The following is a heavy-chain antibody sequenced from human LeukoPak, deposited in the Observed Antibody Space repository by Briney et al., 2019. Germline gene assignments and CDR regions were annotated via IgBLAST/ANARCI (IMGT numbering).Heavy chain of an antibody. CDR1: GYTFTGYY. Sequence: ASVKLSCKASGYTFTGYYMHWVRQAPGQGLEWMGWINPNSGGTNYAQKFQGRVTMTRDTSISTAYMELSRLRSDDTAVYYCARALRGLSGYFDYWGQGTLVTVSS. D-gene: IGHD3-16*02. CDR2: INPNSGGT. CDR3: ARALRGLSGYFDY. V-gene: IGHV1-2*02. J-gene: IGHJ4*02.